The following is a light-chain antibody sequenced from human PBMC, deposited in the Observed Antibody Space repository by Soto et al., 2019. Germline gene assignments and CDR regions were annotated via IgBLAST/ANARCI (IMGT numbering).Light chain of an antibody. Sequence: QSALTQPRSVSGSPGQSVTISCTGSSSDVGAYNFVSWYQQHPGKAPKLMIYDVSKRPSGVPDRFSASKSGNTASLTISGLQVEDEADYYCCSYAGSYFVFGTGTKVTVL. V-gene: IGLV2-11*01. CDR3: CSYAGSYFV. J-gene: IGLJ1*01. CDR1: SSDVGAYNF. CDR2: DVS.